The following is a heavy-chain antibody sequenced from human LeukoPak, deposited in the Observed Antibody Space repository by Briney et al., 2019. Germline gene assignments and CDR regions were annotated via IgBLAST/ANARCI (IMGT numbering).Heavy chain of an antibody. CDR3: VRDRAHWDLDY. CDR1: GFTFSSYW. D-gene: IGHD7-27*01. V-gene: IGHV3-7*01. CDR2: IKQDGSEK. J-gene: IGHJ4*02. Sequence: GGSLRLSCAASGFTFSSYWMSWVRQAPGKGLEWVANIKQDGSEKYYVDSVKGRFTISRDNAKNSLYLQMNSLRAEDTAVYYCVRDRAHWDLDYWGQGTLVTVSS.